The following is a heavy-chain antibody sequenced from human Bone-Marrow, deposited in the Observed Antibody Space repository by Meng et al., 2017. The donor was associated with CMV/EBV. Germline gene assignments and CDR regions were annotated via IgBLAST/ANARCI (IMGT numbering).Heavy chain of an antibody. D-gene: IGHD3-10*01. V-gene: IGHV3-53*01. J-gene: IGHJ4*02. Sequence: GESLKISCVASGFTFSSYAMTWVRQAPGKGLEWVSLIYSGGSTYYADSVKGRFTISRDNSKNTLYLQMNSLRAEDTAVYYCARAIRLPGVLDYWGQGTLVTVSS. CDR3: ARAIRLPGVLDY. CDR1: GFTFSSYA. CDR2: IYSGGST.